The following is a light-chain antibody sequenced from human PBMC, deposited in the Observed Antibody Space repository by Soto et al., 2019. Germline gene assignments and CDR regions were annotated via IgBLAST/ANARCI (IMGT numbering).Light chain of an antibody. J-gene: IGKJ1*01. CDR1: QTISGW. CDR2: DAS. V-gene: IGKV1-5*01. Sequence: DIQMTQSPSTLSASVGDGVTITCRASQTISGWLAWYQQRPGKAPKLLISDASSLRSGVPSRFSGSGSGTEFTLTLSSLQPDDFGSYYCQQYNSYPLTFGHGTKVEV. CDR3: QQYNSYPLT.